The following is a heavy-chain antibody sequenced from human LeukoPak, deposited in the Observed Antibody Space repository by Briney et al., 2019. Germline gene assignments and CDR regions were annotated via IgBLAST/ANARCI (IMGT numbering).Heavy chain of an antibody. CDR2: IYYSGST. CDR1: GGSVSSNNYY. CDR3: ARGFDSKSTYFDY. D-gene: IGHD5-12*01. Sequence: MSSETLSLTCTVSGGSVSSNNYYWSWIRQPPGKGLEWIGYIYYSGSTNYNPSLKSRVTMSLDTSKNQFSLRLTSVTAADTAVYYCARGFDSKSTYFDYWGQGTLVTVSS. J-gene: IGHJ4*02. V-gene: IGHV4-61*01.